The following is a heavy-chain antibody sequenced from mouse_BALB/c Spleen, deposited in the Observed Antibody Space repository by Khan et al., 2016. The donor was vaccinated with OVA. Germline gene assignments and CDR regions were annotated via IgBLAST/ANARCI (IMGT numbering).Heavy chain of an antibody. J-gene: IGHJ4*01. D-gene: IGHD1-2*01. V-gene: IGHV14-3*02. CDR2: IDPANGNT. Sequence: VQLQQSGAELVKPGASVKLSCTASGFNIKDTYMHWVKQRPEQGLEWIGRIDPANGNTKYDPKFQGKATITADTSSNTAYLQLSSLTSEDTAVYYCARGNGYDAMYYWGQGTSVTVSS. CDR1: GFNIKDTY. CDR3: ARGNGYDAMYY.